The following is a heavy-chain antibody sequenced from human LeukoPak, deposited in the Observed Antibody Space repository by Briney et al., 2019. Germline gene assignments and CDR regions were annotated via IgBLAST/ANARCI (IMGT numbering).Heavy chain of an antibody. CDR1: GFTFSSYA. D-gene: IGHD1-26*01. J-gene: IGHJ4*02. CDR3: AKGGGGSYYILVGDYFDY. CDR2: ISGSGGST. V-gene: IGHV3-23*01. Sequence: GGSLRLSCAASGFTFSSYAMSWVRQAPGKGLEWVSAISGSGGSTYYADSVKGRFTISRDNSKNTLYLQMNSLRAEDTAVYYGAKGGGGSYYILVGDYFDYWGQGTLVTVSS.